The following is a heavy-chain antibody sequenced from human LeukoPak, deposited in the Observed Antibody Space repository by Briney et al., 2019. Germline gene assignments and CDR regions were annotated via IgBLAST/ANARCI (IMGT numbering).Heavy chain of an antibody. D-gene: IGHD3-22*01. Sequence: ASVKVSCKASGYTFTGYYMHWVRQAPGQGLEWMGWINPNSGGTKYAQGFQGRVIMTRDTSISTAYMELSRLRSDDTAIYYCARLYYYDSGGYKYNWFDPWGQGTQVTVSS. CDR2: INPNSGGT. CDR3: ARLYYYDSGGYKYNWFDP. J-gene: IGHJ5*02. V-gene: IGHV1-2*02. CDR1: GYTFTGYY.